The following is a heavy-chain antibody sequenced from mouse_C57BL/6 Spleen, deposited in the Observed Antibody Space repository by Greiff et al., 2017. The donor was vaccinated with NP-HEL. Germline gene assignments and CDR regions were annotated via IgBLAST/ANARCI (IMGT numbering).Heavy chain of an antibody. J-gene: IGHJ2*01. CDR1: GYSITSGYD. V-gene: IGHV3-1*01. CDR3: ARRTGTRGPFDY. CDR2: ISYSGST. D-gene: IGHD4-1*01. Sequence: DVKLQESGPGMVKPSQSLSLTCTVTGYSITSGYDWHWIRHFPGNKLEWMGYISYSGSTNYNPSLKSRISITHDTSKNHFFLKLNSVTTEDTATYYCARRTGTRGPFDYWGQGTTLTVSS.